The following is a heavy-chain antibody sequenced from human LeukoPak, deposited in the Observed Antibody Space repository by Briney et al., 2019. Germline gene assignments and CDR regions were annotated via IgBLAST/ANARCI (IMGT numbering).Heavy chain of an antibody. CDR2: ISSSSSYI. V-gene: IGHV3-21*01. J-gene: IGHJ4*02. Sequence: PGGSLRLSCAASGVTFSSYGMNWVRQAPGKGLEWVSSISSSSSYIYYADSVKGRFTISRDNAKNSLNLQMNSLRAEDTALYYCAKAGPGFGFAYWGQGTLVTVSS. CDR1: GVTFSSYG. CDR3: AKAGPGFGFAY. D-gene: IGHD3-9*01.